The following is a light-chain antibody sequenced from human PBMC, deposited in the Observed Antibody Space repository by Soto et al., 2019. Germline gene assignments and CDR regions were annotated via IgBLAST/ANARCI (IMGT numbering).Light chain of an antibody. CDR1: QSISAY. J-gene: IGKJ1*01. V-gene: IGKV1-39*01. Sequence: DIQMTQSPSSLSASLGGRVTITCRASQSISAYVNWYQQRPGKAPKLLLYDVSRLQDGVPSRFSGSGSGSVFTLTISSLQREDFATYFCQQSYDTPLTFGQGTKV. CDR3: QQSYDTPLT. CDR2: DVS.